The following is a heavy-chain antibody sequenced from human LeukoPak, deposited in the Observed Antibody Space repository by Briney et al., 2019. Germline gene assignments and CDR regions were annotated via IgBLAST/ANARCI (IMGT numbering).Heavy chain of an antibody. V-gene: IGHV3-21*01. Sequence: GGSLRLSCAASGFTFSSYSMNWVRQAPGKGLEWVSSISSSGYIYYADSVKGRFTISRDNAKNSLYLQMNSLRAEDTAVYYCANSRSSWYEDGYWGQGTLVTVSS. CDR1: GFTFSSYS. J-gene: IGHJ4*02. CDR2: ISSSGYI. CDR3: ANSRSSWYEDGY. D-gene: IGHD6-13*01.